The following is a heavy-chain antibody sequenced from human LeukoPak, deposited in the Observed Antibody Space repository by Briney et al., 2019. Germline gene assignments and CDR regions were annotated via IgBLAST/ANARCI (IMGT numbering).Heavy chain of an antibody. J-gene: IGHJ4*02. V-gene: IGHV3-7*01. CDR3: ARSDYYDSSGNYYFDY. CDR2: IKQGGIEK. D-gene: IGHD3-22*01. CDR1: GFTFSSYW. Sequence: GGSLRLFCAVSGFTFSSYWMSWVRQAPGKGLEWVANIKQGGIEKNYVDSVKGRFTISRDNAKNSLYLQMNSLRDEDTAVYYCARSDYYDSSGNYYFDYWGQGTLVTVSS.